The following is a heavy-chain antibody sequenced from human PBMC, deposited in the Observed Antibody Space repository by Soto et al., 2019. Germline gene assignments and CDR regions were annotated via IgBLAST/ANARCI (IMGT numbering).Heavy chain of an antibody. Sequence: PGGSLRLSCAASGFTFSSYAMSWVRQAPGKGLEWVSAISGSGGSTYYADSVKGRFTISRDNSKNTLYLQMNSLRAEDTAVYYCAKGYCSGGSCYGIRGAFDIWGQGTMVTVSS. D-gene: IGHD2-15*01. J-gene: IGHJ3*02. CDR2: ISGSGGST. CDR1: GFTFSSYA. V-gene: IGHV3-23*01. CDR3: AKGYCSGGSCYGIRGAFDI.